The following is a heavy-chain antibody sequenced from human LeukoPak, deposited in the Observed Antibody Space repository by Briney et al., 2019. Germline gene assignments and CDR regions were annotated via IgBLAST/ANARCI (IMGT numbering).Heavy chain of an antibody. D-gene: IGHD5-18*01. J-gene: IGHJ6*02. V-gene: IGHV3-64*04. Sequence: PGGSLRLSCSASGFTFSSYAMHWVRQAPGKGLEYVSAISSNGGSTYYADSVKGRFTISRHNSKNTLYLQMNSLRAEDTAVYYCARDRGGYSYGSGYYYYYGMGVWGQGTTVTVSS. CDR2: ISSNGGST. CDR3: ARDRGGYSYGSGYYYYYGMGV. CDR1: GFTFSSYA.